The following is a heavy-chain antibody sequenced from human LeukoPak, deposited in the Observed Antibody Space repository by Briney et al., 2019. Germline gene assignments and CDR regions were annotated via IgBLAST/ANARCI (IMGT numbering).Heavy chain of an antibody. D-gene: IGHD3-22*01. CDR3: ARAIRRYYDSSGYYYVENFDY. CDR1: GFIFSSYT. Sequence: RGSLRLSCAASGFIFSSYTMNWVRQAPGKVLEWVSCISSSGDTEYYADSVQGRFTVSRDNAKNSLYLQLNSLRAEDTAVYYCARAIRRYYDSSGYYYVENFDYWGQGTLVTVSS. V-gene: IGHV3-48*01. J-gene: IGHJ4*02. CDR2: ISSSGDTE.